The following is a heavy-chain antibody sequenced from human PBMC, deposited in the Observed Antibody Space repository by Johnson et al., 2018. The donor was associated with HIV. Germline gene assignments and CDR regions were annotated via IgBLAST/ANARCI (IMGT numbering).Heavy chain of an antibody. Sequence: VQLVESGGGVVRPGGSLRLSCAASGFTVSSYYMSWVRQAPGKGLEWVSVLFSGGTTYYADSVRGRFTISRDNSKNTLYLQMNSLRAEDTAMYYCARACRDGYTGEGYDIWGQGTMVTVSS. J-gene: IGHJ3*02. CDR3: ARACRDGYTGEGYDI. D-gene: IGHD5-24*01. CDR1: GFTVSSYY. V-gene: IGHV3-66*01. CDR2: LFSGGTT.